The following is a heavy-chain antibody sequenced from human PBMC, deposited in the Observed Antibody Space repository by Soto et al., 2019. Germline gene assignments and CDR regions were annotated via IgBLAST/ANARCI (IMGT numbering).Heavy chain of an antibody. Sequence: SETLSLTCAVYGGSFSGHYWSWIRQPPGKGLEWIGEINHSGSTNYNPSLKSRVTMSVDTSKNQFSLNLTSVTAADTAVYYCARVWGGAFDFWGQGTMVTVSS. V-gene: IGHV4-34*01. CDR2: INHSGST. J-gene: IGHJ3*01. D-gene: IGHD3-10*01. CDR1: GGSFSGHY. CDR3: ARVWGGAFDF.